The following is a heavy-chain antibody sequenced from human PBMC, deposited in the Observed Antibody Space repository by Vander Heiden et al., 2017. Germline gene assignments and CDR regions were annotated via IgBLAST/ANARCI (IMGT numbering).Heavy chain of an antibody. CDR3: ARGRGLRYFDWLSPFDY. CDR2: SNHSGST. J-gene: IGHJ4*02. CDR1: GVSFSGYY. D-gene: IGHD3-9*01. Sequence: QVQLQQWRAGLLKPSATLSLTCAVYGVSFSGYYWSWIRQPPGKGLEWIGESNHSGSTNYNPSLKSRVTISVDTSKNQFSLKLSSVTAADTAVYYCARGRGLRYFDWLSPFDYWGQGTLVTISS. V-gene: IGHV4-34*01.